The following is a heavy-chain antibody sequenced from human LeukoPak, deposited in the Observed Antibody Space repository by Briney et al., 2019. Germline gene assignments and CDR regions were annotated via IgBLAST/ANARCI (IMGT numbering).Heavy chain of an antibody. V-gene: IGHV3-48*01. CDR1: GFTFSGYS. D-gene: IGHD3-22*01. CDR3: AKDRDSSGYYWDY. CDR2: IRTSGST. J-gene: IGHJ4*02. Sequence: GGSLRLSCTASGFTFSGYSMNWVRQAPGKGPEWISHIRTSGSTYYADSVMGRFIISRDNAKNSVYLQMNSLRADDTAVYYCAKDRDSSGYYWDYWGQGTLVTVSS.